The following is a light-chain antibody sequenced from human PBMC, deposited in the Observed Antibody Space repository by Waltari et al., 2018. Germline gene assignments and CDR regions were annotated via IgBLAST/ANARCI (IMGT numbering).Light chain of an antibody. J-gene: IGLJ3*02. CDR2: LNSDGSH. CDR1: SGHSSSA. V-gene: IGLV4-69*01. CDR3: QTWGTGIRV. Sequence: QLVLTQSPSASVSLGASVKLTCTLSSGHSSSAIAWHQQQPEKGPRYLMKLNSDGSHSKGDGIPDRFSGSSSGAERYLTISSLQSEDEADYYCQTWGTGIRVFGGGTKLTVL.